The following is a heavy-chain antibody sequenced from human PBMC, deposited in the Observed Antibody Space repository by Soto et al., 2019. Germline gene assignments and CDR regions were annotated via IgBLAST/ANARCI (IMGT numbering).Heavy chain of an antibody. CDR2: IWYDGSKK. V-gene: IGHV3-33*01. CDR1: GFTFSSYG. CDR3: AREGSGYYAFDY. D-gene: IGHD5-12*01. Sequence: SLRLSCAASGFTFSSYGMHWVRQAPGKGLEWVAVIWYDGSKKYYAESVKGRFTISRDNSKNTLYMEMNSLRGEDTAVYYCAREGSGYYAFDYWGQGTLVTVSS. J-gene: IGHJ4*02.